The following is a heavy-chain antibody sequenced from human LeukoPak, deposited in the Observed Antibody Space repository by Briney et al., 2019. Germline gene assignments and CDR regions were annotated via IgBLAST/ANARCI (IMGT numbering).Heavy chain of an antibody. Sequence: GRSLRLSCAASGFTFDDYAMHWVRQAPGKGLEWVSGISWNSGSMDYADSVKGRFTISRDNAKNSLYLQMNSLRAEDTALYYCTKAKGREWELPDYYYMDVWGKGTTVTVSS. CDR1: GFTFDDYA. CDR2: ISWNSGSM. J-gene: IGHJ6*03. D-gene: IGHD1-26*01. V-gene: IGHV3-9*01. CDR3: TKAKGREWELPDYYYMDV.